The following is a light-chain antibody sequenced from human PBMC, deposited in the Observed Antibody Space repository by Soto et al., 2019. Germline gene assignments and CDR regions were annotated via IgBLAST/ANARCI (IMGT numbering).Light chain of an antibody. Sequence: DIQMTQSPSTLSASVGDRVTITCRASQSISSWLAWYQQKPGKAPKLLIYKASTLESGVPSRFSGSGSGTEFTLTISSLRPDDFATFCCHQYNSYPWTFGQGTKVEIK. J-gene: IGKJ1*01. CDR1: QSISSW. CDR2: KAS. V-gene: IGKV1-5*03. CDR3: HQYNSYPWT.